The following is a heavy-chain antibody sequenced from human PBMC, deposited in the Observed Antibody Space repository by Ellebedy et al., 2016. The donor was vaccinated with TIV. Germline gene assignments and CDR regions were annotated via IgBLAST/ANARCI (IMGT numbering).Heavy chain of an antibody. CDR3: ASVSGLYSTGWYVGHYFDY. J-gene: IGHJ4*02. CDR2: ISAGGVST. Sequence: GESLKISCAASGFIFSDYAMNWVRQAPGKGLEWVSGISAGGVSTYYADSLKGRVTVSRDNSKNTLYLQMNSLRVEDTAVYYCASVSGLYSTGWYVGHYFDYWGQGALVTVSS. V-gene: IGHV3-23*01. CDR1: GFIFSDYA. D-gene: IGHD6-19*01.